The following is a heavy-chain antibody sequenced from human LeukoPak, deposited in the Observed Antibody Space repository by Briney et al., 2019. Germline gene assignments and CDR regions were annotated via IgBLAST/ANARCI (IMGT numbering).Heavy chain of an antibody. CDR2: INHSGST. V-gene: IGHV4-34*01. D-gene: IGHD2-2*01. J-gene: IGHJ4*02. Sequence: SETLSLTCAVYGGSFSGYYWSWIRQPPGKGLEWIGEINHSGSTNYNPSLKSRVTISVDTSKNQFSLKLSSVTAADTAVYYCARLGESTRYYFDYWGQGTLVTVSS. CDR3: ARLGESTRYYFDY. CDR1: GGSFSGYY.